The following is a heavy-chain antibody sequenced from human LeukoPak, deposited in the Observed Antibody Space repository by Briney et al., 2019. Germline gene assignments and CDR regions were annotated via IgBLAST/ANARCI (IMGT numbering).Heavy chain of an antibody. J-gene: IGHJ4*02. Sequence: GGSLRLSCAASGFTFSSYGMHWVCQAPGKGLEWVAFIRYDGSNKYYADSVEGRFTISRDNSKNTLYLQMNSLRAEDTAVYYCSKDTFGAGDYWGQGTLVTVSS. CDR3: SKDTFGAGDY. CDR1: GFTFSSYG. V-gene: IGHV3-30*02. D-gene: IGHD3-10*01. CDR2: IRYDGSNK.